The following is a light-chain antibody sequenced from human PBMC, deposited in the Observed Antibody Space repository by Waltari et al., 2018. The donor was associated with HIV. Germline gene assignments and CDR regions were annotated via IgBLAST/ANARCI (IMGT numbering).Light chain of an antibody. J-gene: IGKJ4*01. CDR1: LGTSTY. Sequence: DIQLTQSPSFLSASVGDRVTITCRASLGTSTYLAWYQQKPRKAPTLLIYSASTLQSGVPSRFSGGGSGTEFTLTISSLQPEDFATYYCQQLKSYPLTFGGGTKVEI. CDR3: QQLKSYPLT. CDR2: SAS. V-gene: IGKV1-9*01.